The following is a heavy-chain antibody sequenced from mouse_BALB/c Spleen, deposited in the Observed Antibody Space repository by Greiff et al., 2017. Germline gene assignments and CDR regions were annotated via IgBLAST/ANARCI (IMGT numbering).Heavy chain of an antibody. D-gene: IGHD2-2*01. CDR1: GYTFTSYW. CDR3: ARWLQYWYFDV. J-gene: IGHJ1*01. V-gene: IGHV1-7*01. Sequence: QVQLQQSGAELAKPGASVKMSCKASGYTFTSYWMHWVKQRPGQGLEWIGYINPSTGYTEYNQKFKDKATLTADKSSSTAYMQLSSLTSEDSAVYYCARWLQYWYFDVWGAGTTVTVSS. CDR2: INPSTGYT.